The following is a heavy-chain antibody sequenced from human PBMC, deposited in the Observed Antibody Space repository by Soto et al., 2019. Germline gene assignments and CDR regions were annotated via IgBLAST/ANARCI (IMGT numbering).Heavy chain of an antibody. V-gene: IGHV4-39*01. CDR3: ARPLTTDNSDARHADAFDI. CDR2: IYYSGST. Sequence: QLQLQESGPGLVKPSETLSLTCTVSGGSISSSSYYWGWIRQPPGKGLEWIGSIYYSGSTYYNPSLKSRVTISVDTSKNQFSLKLSSVTAADTAVYYCARPLTTDNSDARHADAFDIWGQGTMVTVSS. CDR1: GGSISSSSYY. J-gene: IGHJ3*02. D-gene: IGHD4-17*01.